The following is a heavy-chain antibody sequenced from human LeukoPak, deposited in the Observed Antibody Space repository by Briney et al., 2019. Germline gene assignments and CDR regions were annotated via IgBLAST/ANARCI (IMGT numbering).Heavy chain of an antibody. CDR1: GGSFSGYY. D-gene: IGHD3-22*01. Sequence: SETLSLTCAVCGGSFSGYYWSWIRQPPGKGLEWIGEINHSGSTNYNPSLKSRVTISVDTSKNQFSLKLSSVTAADTAVYYCARGFDSSGYIGPSFDYWGQGTLVTVSS. V-gene: IGHV4-34*01. CDR2: INHSGST. J-gene: IGHJ4*02. CDR3: ARGFDSSGYIGPSFDY.